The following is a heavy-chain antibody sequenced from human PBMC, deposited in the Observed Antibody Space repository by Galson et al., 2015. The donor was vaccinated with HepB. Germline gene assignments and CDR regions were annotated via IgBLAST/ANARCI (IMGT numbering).Heavy chain of an antibody. J-gene: IGHJ4*02. V-gene: IGHV4-39*01. D-gene: IGHD6-19*01. CDR1: GGSISSSSYY. CDR2: IYYSGST. Sequence: ETLSLTCTVSGGSISSSSYYWGWIRQPPGKGLEWIGSIYYSGSTHYNPSLKSRVTISQDTSKNQFSLKLSSVTAADTAVYYCARRGQWLGHYYFDYWGQGTLVTVSS. CDR3: ARRGQWLGHYYFDY.